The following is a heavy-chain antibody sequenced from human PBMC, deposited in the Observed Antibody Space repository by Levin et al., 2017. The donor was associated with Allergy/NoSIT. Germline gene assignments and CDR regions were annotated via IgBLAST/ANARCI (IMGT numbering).Heavy chain of an antibody. D-gene: IGHD3-22*01. CDR2: IYYSGST. V-gene: IGHV4-59*01. Sequence: PSETLSLTCTVSGGSISSYYWSWIRQPPGKGLEWIGYIYYSGSTNYNPSLKSRVTISVDTSKNQFSLKLSSVTAADTAVYYCARVGYYDSSGYYPLDPRQHWYFDRWGRGTLVTVSS. CDR3: ARVGYYDSSGYYPLDPRQHWYFDR. J-gene: IGHJ2*01. CDR1: GGSISSYY.